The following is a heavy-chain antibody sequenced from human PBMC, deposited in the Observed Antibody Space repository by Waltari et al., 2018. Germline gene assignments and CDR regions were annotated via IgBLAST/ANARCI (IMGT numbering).Heavy chain of an antibody. CDR3: AREISGSGSYYTNGMDV. V-gene: IGHV3-53*05. CDR2: IYSGGST. D-gene: IGHD3-10*01. J-gene: IGHJ6*02. CDR1: VSSNY. Sequence: VSSNYMSWVRQAPGKGLEWVSVIYSGGSTYYADSVKGRFTISRDNSKNTLYLQMNSLRAEDTAVYYCAREISGSGSYYTNGMDVWGQGTTVTVSS.